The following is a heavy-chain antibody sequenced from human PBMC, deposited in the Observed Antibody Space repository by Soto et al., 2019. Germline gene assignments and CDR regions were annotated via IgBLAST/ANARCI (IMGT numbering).Heavy chain of an antibody. D-gene: IGHD5-12*01. CDR2: IWYDGSNK. J-gene: IGHJ4*02. CDR3: ASLGYSLHRREY. CDR1: GFTFSSYG. V-gene: IGHV3-33*01. Sequence: QVQLVESGGGVVQPGRSLRLSCAASGFTFSSYGMHWVRQAPGKGLEWVAVIWYDGSNKYYADSVKGRFTISRDNSKNTLYLQMNSLRAEDTAVYYCASLGYSLHRREYWGQGTLVTVSS.